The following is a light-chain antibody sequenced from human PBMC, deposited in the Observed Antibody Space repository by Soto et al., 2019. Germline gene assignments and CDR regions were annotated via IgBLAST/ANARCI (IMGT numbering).Light chain of an antibody. CDR2: GAS. CDR3: QQYNNWPRT. J-gene: IGKJ1*01. CDR1: QSVSSN. Sequence: EIVMTQSPATMSVSPGERATLSCRASQSVSSNLAWYQQKPGQAPSLLIYGASTRSTGIPARFSGSGSGTEFTLTISSLQSEDFAVYYCQQYNNWPRTFGPGTKVALK. V-gene: IGKV3-15*01.